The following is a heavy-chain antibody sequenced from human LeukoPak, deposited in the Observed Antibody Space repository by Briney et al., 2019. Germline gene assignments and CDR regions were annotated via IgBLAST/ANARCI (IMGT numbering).Heavy chain of an antibody. CDR2: IYHSGST. CDR1: GYSISSGYY. CDR3: ARAVPAATYYYYYYMDV. D-gene: IGHD2-2*01. J-gene: IGHJ6*03. Sequence: PSETLSLTCTVSGYSISSGYYWGWIRQPPGKGLEWIGSIYHSGSTYYNPSLKSRVTISVDTSKNQFSLKLSSVTAADTAVYYCARAVPAATYYYYYYMDVWGKGTTVTVSS. V-gene: IGHV4-38-2*02.